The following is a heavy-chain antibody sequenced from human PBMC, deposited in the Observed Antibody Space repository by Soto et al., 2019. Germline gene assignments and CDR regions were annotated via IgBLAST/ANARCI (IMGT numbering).Heavy chain of an antibody. CDR1: GGSFSGYY. Sequence: SETLSLTCAVYGGSFSGYYWSWIRQPPGKGLEWIGEINHSGSTNYNPSLKSRVTITVATSKNQFSLKLSSVTAADTAVYYCARVLTSGYQPRKPYYFDYWGQGTLVTVSS. D-gene: IGHD3-22*01. J-gene: IGHJ4*02. CDR3: ARVLTSGYQPRKPYYFDY. CDR2: INHSGST. V-gene: IGHV4-34*01.